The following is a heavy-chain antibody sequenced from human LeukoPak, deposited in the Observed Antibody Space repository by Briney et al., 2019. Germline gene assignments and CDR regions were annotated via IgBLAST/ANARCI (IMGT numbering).Heavy chain of an antibody. J-gene: IGHJ4*02. V-gene: IGHV3-43D*03. D-gene: IGHD6-19*01. Sequence: GGSLRLSCAASGFTFDDYAMHWVRQAPGKGLEWVSLIKWDWRSAYYAESVKGRLTISRDNRKNSLYLQMNSLRTEDTAFYYCAKGTDSSGWHSVDSWGQGTLVTVSS. CDR3: AKGTDSSGWHSVDS. CDR2: IKWDWRSA. CDR1: GFTFDDYA.